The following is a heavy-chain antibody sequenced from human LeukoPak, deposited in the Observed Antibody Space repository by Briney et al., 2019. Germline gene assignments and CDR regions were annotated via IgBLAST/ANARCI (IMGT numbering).Heavy chain of an antibody. CDR2: MYSSGST. V-gene: IGHV4-39*07. CDR1: GGSISITSYY. D-gene: IGHD3-22*01. Sequence: SETLSLTCTASGGSISITSYYWGWIRQPPGKGLEWIGSMYSSGSTYYNPSLKSRVTISVDTSKNQFSLKLSSVTAADTAVYYCARETNYYDSSGYYKIVIDYWGQGTLVTVSS. CDR3: ARETNYYDSSGYYKIVIDY. J-gene: IGHJ4*02.